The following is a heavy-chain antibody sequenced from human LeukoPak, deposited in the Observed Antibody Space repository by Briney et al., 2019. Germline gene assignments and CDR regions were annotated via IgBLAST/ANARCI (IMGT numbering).Heavy chain of an antibody. CDR3: ARHRIPDALASAFGC. CDR1: GGSISSGSYY. V-gene: IGHV4-39*01. J-gene: IGHJ4*02. D-gene: IGHD2-2*01. CDR2: IYYSGST. Sequence: SETLSLTCTVSGGSISSGSYYWDWMRQPPGKGLEWIGAIYYSGSTNYNPSLKSRVTISIDTSKNQFSLRLTSVTAADTAVYYCARHRIPDALASAFGCWGQGTLVTVSS.